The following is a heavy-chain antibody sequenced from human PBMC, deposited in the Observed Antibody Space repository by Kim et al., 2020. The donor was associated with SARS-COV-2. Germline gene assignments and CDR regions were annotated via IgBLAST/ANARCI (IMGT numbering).Heavy chain of an antibody. CDR3: ARGQMRDGYTLDY. Sequence: SETLSLTCAVYGGSFSGYYWSWIRQPPGKGLEWIGEINHSGSTNYNPSLKSRVTISVDTSKNQFSLKLSSVTAADTAVYYCARGQMRDGYTLDYWGQGTL. D-gene: IGHD5-12*01. J-gene: IGHJ4*02. CDR2: INHSGST. V-gene: IGHV4-34*01. CDR1: GGSFSGYY.